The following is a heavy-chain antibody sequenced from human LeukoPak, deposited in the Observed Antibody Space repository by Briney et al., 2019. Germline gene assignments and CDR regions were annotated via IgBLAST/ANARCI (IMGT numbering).Heavy chain of an antibody. CDR1: GFTFSSYG. J-gene: IGHJ4*02. V-gene: IGHV3-33*01. D-gene: IGHD2-2*02. CDR3: ARDASLGYCSSTSCYKDY. Sequence: GRSLRLSCAASGFTFSSYGIHWVRQAPGKGLEWVALTWNDGSDKYYADSVKGRFTISRDNSKNTLYLQMNSLRAEDTAVYYCARDASLGYCSSTSCYKDYWGQGTLVTVSS. CDR2: TWNDGSDK.